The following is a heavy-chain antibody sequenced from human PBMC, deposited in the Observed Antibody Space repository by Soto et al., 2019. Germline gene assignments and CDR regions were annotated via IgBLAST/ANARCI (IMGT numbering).Heavy chain of an antibody. CDR3: ATRITVFALLIPPFAP. CDR2: INDAGGT. D-gene: IGHD3-3*01. CDR1: GGSINGYY. V-gene: IGHV4-34*01. J-gene: IGHJ5*02. Sequence: PSETLSHTCAAEGGSINGYYWNWSRERAGKRLEWIGEINDAGGTHYNPSLKSRVTMSVDTSKNQFSLRLSSVTAADTAIYYCATRITVFALLIPPFAPWGQGPRVTVS.